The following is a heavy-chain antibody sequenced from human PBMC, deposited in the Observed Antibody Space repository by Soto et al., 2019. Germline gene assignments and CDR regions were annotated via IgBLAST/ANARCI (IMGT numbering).Heavy chain of an antibody. Sequence: PGGSLRLSCAASGFTFSSYAMHWVRQAPGKGLAWVAVISYDGSNKYYADSVKGRFTISRDNSKNTLYLQMNSLRAEDTAVYYCARDGSPLRYYDILTGQSVDYWGQGTLVTVSS. CDR2: ISYDGSNK. CDR1: GFTFSSYA. CDR3: ARDGSPLRYYDILTGQSVDY. V-gene: IGHV3-30-3*01. J-gene: IGHJ4*02. D-gene: IGHD3-9*01.